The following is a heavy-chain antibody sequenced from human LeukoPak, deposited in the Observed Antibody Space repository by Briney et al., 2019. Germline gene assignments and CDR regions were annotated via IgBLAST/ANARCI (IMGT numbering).Heavy chain of an antibody. V-gene: IGHV3-9*01. CDR1: GFTFDDYA. CDR3: AKSGPVARQSYYYYYGMDV. D-gene: IGHD6-19*01. CDR2: ISWDSGSI. J-gene: IGHJ6*02. Sequence: PGGSLRLSCAASGFTFDDYAMHWVRQAPGKGLEWVSGISWDSGSIDYADSVKGRFTISRDNAKNSLYLQMNSLRAEDTALYYCAKSGPVARQSYYYYYGMDVWGQGTTVTVSS.